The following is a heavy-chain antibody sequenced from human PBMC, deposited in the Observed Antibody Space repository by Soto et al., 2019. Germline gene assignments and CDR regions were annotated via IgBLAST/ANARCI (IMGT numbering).Heavy chain of an antibody. CDR3: ARGEGREDIVVVPAAMPLYYGMDV. D-gene: IGHD2-2*01. Sequence: SETLSLTCAVYGGSFSGYYWSWIRQPPGKGLEGIGEINHSGSTNYNPSLKSRVTISVDTSKNQFSLKLSSVTAADTAVYYCARGEGREDIVVVPAAMPLYYGMDVWGQGTTVTVSS. CDR1: GGSFSGYY. CDR2: INHSGST. V-gene: IGHV4-34*01. J-gene: IGHJ6*02.